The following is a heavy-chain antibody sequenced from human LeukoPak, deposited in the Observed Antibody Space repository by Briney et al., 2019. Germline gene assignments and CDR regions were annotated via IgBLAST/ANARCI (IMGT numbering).Heavy chain of an antibody. CDR2: LSYDDTNE. D-gene: IGHD5-24*01. CDR1: EFIFSRYA. V-gene: IGHV3-30*04. Sequence: PGGSLRLSCAASEFIFSRYAMHWVRQAPGKGLEWVAILSYDDTNEYYADSVAGRFTISRDNSKNTLYLQMNSLRPDDTAVYYCARERRDGNNLAFHFDYWGQGTLVTVSS. CDR3: ARERRDGNNLAFHFDY. J-gene: IGHJ4*02.